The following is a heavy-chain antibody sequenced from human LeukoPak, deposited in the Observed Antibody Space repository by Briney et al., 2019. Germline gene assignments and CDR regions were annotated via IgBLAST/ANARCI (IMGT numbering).Heavy chain of an antibody. V-gene: IGHV1-8*01. CDR1: GYAVTSYD. J-gene: IGHJ6*03. D-gene: IGHD2-2*01. CDR3: ARAKRAAAIRYYYYYMDV. CDR2: MNPNSGNT. Sequence: ASVKVSFKASGYAVTSYDINWVRQATGQGLEWMGWMNPNSGNTGYAQKFQGRVTMTRNTSISTAYMELSSLRSEDTAVYYCARAKRAAAIRYYYYYMDVWGKGTTVTVSS.